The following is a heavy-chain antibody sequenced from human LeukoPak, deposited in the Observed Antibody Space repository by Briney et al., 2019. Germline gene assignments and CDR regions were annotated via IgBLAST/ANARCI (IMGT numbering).Heavy chain of an antibody. D-gene: IGHD3-10*01. J-gene: IGHJ5*02. Sequence: GGSLRLSCAASGFTFSRYWMHWVRQAPGKGLVWVSRINTDGSRTTYADSVKGRFTISRDNAKNTVYLQMNSLRAEDTAVYYCARVALGSYNWFDPWGQGTLVTVSS. CDR3: ARVALGSYNWFDP. CDR1: GFTFSRYW. CDR2: INTDGSRT. V-gene: IGHV3-74*01.